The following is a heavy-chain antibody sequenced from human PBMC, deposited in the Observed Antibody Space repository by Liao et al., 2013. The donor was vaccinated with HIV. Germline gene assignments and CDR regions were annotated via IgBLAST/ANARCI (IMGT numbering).Heavy chain of an antibody. CDR3: ARGPGGGKYMDV. CDR2: ISQSGDT. V-gene: IGHV4-34*01. D-gene: IGHD3-16*01. Sequence: QVQLQQRGAGLLKPSETLSLSCTVFGGSLSDDYWSYIRQSPGKGLEWIGEISQSGDTNHNPSLASRVTISVDTSKSQFSLKLSSVTAADTAVYFCARGPGGGKYMDVWGEREPTVTVSS. CDR1: GGSLSDDY. J-gene: IGHJ6*03.